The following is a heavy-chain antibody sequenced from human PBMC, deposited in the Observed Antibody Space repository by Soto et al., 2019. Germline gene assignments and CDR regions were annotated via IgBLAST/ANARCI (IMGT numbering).Heavy chain of an antibody. CDR3: VRDCSGGGCYSGYGMDV. CDR1: GDSIRHYY. D-gene: IGHD2-15*01. V-gene: IGHV4-4*07. CDR2: IYSSGST. Sequence: PSETLSLTCTVSGDSIRHYYWSWIRQPAGKGLEWIGRIYSSGSTDYNASLKSRVSMSVDRSNNQFFLRLTSVTAADTAVYYCVRDCSGGGCYSGYGMDVWGQGTTVTVSS. J-gene: IGHJ6*02.